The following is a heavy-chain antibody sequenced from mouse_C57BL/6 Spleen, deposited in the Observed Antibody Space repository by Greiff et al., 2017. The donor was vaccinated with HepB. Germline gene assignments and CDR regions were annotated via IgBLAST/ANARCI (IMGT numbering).Heavy chain of an antibody. CDR3: ARTHYDYDGRLDY. D-gene: IGHD2-4*01. CDR2: ISSGSSTI. J-gene: IGHJ2*01. CDR1: GFTFSDYG. V-gene: IGHV5-17*01. Sequence: EVQRVESGGGLVKPGGSLKLSCAASGFTFSDYGMHWVRQAPEKGLEWVAYISSGSSTIYYADTVKGRFTISRDNAKNTLFLQKTSLRSEDTAMYYCARTHYDYDGRLDYWGQGTTLTVSS.